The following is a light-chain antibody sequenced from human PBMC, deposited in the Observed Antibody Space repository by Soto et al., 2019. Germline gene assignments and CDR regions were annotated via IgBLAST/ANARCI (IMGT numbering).Light chain of an antibody. CDR3: QHRMNWPIT. CDR2: DAS. J-gene: IGKJ5*01. Sequence: EIVLTQSPATLSLSPGETATLSCRASQTVSSYLLCYQQKPGQAPRLLIYDASNRATGIPARFSGSGSETDFTLTISSLEPEEFAVYYCQHRMNWPITFGQGTRVEIK. CDR1: QTVSSY. V-gene: IGKV3-11*01.